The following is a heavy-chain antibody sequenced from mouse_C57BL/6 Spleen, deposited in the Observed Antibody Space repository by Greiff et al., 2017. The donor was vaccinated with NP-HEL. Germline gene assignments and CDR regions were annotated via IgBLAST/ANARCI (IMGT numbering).Heavy chain of an antibody. CDR1: GYTFTSYW. CDR2: INPSSGYT. D-gene: IGHD2-4*01. J-gene: IGHJ3*01. Sequence: VQLQQSGAELAKPGASVKLSCKASGYTFTSYWMHWVKQRPGQGLEWIGYINPSSGYTKYNQKFKDKATLTADKSSSTAYMQLSSLTYEDSAVYYCAKEGMITKAWFAYWGQGTLVTVSA. CDR3: AKEGMITKAWFAY. V-gene: IGHV1-7*01.